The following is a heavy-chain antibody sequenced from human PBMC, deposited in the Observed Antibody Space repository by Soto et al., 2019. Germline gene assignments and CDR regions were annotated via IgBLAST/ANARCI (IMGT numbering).Heavy chain of an antibody. CDR2: ISYNRSNK. J-gene: IGHJ3*02. CDR3: ARPVARGDAFDI. V-gene: IGHV3-21*01. CDR1: GFTFSSYG. D-gene: IGHD3-10*01. Sequence: GGSLRLSCAASGFTFSSYGMHWVRQAPGKGLEWVSVISYNRSNKYYADSVKGRFTISRDNAKNPLYLQMNSLRAEDTAVYYCARPVARGDAFDIWGQGTMVTVSS.